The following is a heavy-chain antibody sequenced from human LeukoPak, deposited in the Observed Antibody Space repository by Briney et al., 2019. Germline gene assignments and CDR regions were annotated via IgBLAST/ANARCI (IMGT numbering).Heavy chain of an antibody. CDR3: AGGSSGWHSDY. CDR2: IWFDGSNK. D-gene: IGHD6-19*01. J-gene: IGHJ4*02. Sequence: GGSLRLSCAASGFTFSSYGMHWVRQAPGKGLEWVALIWFDGSNKYYADSVKGRFTISRDNSKNTLYLQMNSLRAEDTAVYYCAGGSSGWHSDYWGQGTLVTVSS. CDR1: GFTFSSYG. V-gene: IGHV3-33*01.